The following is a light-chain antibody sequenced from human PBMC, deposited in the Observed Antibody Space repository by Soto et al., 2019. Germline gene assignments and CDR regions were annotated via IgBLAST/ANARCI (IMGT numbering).Light chain of an antibody. CDR2: EVS. CDR3: SSYAGSVYV. CDR1: SSDVGGYNY. V-gene: IGLV2-8*01. Sequence: QSARTQPPSASGSPGQSVTISCTGTSSDVGGYNYVSWYQQHPGKAPKLMIYEVSKRPSGVPDRFSGSKSGNTASLTVSGLQAEDEADYYCSSYAGSVYVFGTGTKVTVL. J-gene: IGLJ1*01.